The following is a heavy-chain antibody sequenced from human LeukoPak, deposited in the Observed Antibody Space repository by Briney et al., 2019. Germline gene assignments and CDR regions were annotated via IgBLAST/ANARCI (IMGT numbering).Heavy chain of an antibody. V-gene: IGHV4-30-2*01. J-gene: IGHJ4*02. D-gene: IGHD3-16*01. CDR1: GDSISSGGYS. Sequence: PSETLSLTCAVSGDSISSGGYSWSWIRQPPGKGLEWIGHIYHSGSTYYNPFLKSRVTISVDRSKNQFSLKLSSVTAADTAVYYCARVNILLGGGFDYWGQGTLVTVSS. CDR2: IYHSGST. CDR3: ARVNILLGGGFDY.